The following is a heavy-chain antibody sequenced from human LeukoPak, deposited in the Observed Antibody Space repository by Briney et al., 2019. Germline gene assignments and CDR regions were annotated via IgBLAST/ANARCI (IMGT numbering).Heavy chain of an antibody. CDR2: INAGNGNT. D-gene: IGHD6-19*01. CDR1: GYTFTSYA. CDR3: ARTLTLNLYSSGPLWAFDI. Sequence: ASVKVSCKASGYTFTSYAMHWVRQAPGQRLEWMGWINAGNGNTKYSQKFQGRVTITRDTSASTAYMELSSLRSEDTAVYYCARTLTLNLYSSGPLWAFDIWGQGTMVTVSS. V-gene: IGHV1-3*01. J-gene: IGHJ3*02.